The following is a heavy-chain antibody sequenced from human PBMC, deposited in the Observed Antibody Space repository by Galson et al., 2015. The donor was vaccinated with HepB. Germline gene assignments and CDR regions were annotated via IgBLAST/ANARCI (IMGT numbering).Heavy chain of an antibody. D-gene: IGHD2-21*02. Sequence: SLRLSCAASGFTFSSYSMNWVRQAPGKGLEWVSSISSSGSYIYYADSVKGRFTISRDNAKNSLYLQMNSLRAEDTAVYYCASLLAYCGGNCYSNYYYYGMDVWGQGITVTVSS. CDR1: GFTFSSYS. J-gene: IGHJ6*02. V-gene: IGHV3-21*01. CDR3: ASLLAYCGGNCYSNYYYYGMDV. CDR2: ISSSGSYI.